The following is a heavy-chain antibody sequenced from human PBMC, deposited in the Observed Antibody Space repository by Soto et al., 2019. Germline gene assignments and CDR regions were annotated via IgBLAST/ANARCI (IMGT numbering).Heavy chain of an antibody. CDR1: GYTFTSYY. D-gene: IGHD6-6*01. CDR3: ARERMAARPGWFDP. Sequence: QVQLVQSGAEVKKPGASVKVSFKASGYTFTSYYMHWVRQAPGQGLEWMGIINPSGGSTSYAQKFRGRVTMTRETATSTVYMELSSLRSEDTAVYYCARERMAARPGWFDPWGQGTLVTVSS. V-gene: IGHV1-46*01. J-gene: IGHJ5*02. CDR2: INPSGGST.